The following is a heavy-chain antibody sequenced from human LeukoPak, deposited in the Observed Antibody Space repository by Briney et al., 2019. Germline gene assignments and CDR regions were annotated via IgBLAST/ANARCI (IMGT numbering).Heavy chain of an antibody. CDR2: ISWNSGSI. J-gene: IGHJ4*02. CDR1: GFTFDDYA. V-gene: IGHV3-9*01. CDR3: ARDSGRGGESGYYDY. Sequence: GGSLRLSCAASGFTFDDYAMHWVRQAPGKGLEWVSGISWNSGSIGYADSVKGRFTISRDNARHSLDLQMGSLRAEDTAVYYCARDSGRGGESGYYDYWGQGTLVTVSS. D-gene: IGHD3-22*01.